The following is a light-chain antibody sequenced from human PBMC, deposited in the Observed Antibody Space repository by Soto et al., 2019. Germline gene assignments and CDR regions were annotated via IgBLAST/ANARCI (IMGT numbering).Light chain of an antibody. Sequence: QSALTQPPSVSGAPGQRVTISCTGSSSNIGAGYDVHWYQQLPGTAPKLLIHGNNNRPSGVPDRFSGSKSGTSASLAITGLQAEDEADYYCQSYDTSLSGVVFGGGTKLTVL. V-gene: IGLV1-40*01. CDR2: GNN. CDR1: SSNIGAGYD. CDR3: QSYDTSLSGVV. J-gene: IGLJ2*01.